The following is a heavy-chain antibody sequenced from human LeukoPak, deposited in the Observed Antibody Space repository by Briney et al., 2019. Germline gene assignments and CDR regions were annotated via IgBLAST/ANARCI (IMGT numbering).Heavy chain of an antibody. V-gene: IGHV1-18*01. J-gene: IGHJ4*02. CDR3: ARGGPDTLAGNLGDY. Sequence: ASVKVSCKASGYTFSSYGISWVRQAPGQGLEWMGWIAIYDDYTNYAHKLQGRITMTTDTSTTTAYMELRSLRSDDTAMYYCARGGPDTLAGNLGDYRGQGTLVTVSS. CDR2: IAIYDDYT. D-gene: IGHD3-16*01. CDR1: GYTFSSYG.